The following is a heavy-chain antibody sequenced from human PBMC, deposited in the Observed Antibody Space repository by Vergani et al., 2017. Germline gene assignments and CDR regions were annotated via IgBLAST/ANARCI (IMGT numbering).Heavy chain of an antibody. D-gene: IGHD3-9*01. J-gene: IGHJ4*02. CDR1: GYTFSHYY. V-gene: IGHV1-46*03. CDR3: ARGEYGILTGYRY. Sequence: QVQVVQSGAEVKKSGASVKVSCKTSGYTFSHYYMHWVRQAPGQGLEWMGIINPSGGHTNYAQKFQGRVTMTRDTSTRTVYMELSSLRSEDTAIYYCARGEYGILTGYRYWGQGTLVTVSA. CDR2: INPSGGHT.